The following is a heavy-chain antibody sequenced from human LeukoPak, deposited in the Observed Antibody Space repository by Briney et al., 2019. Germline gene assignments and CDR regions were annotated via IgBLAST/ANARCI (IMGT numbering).Heavy chain of an antibody. Sequence: PGGSLRLSCAASGFIVSNNYMSWVRQAPGKGLEWVSLIYSDGSTNYADSVKGRFTISRDNSKNTLYLQMNSLRAEDTAVYYCAKDSLVVVVAATSGYFQHWGQGTLVTVSS. J-gene: IGHJ1*01. D-gene: IGHD2-15*01. V-gene: IGHV3-66*01. CDR2: IYSDGST. CDR1: GFIVSNNY. CDR3: AKDSLVVVVAATSGYFQH.